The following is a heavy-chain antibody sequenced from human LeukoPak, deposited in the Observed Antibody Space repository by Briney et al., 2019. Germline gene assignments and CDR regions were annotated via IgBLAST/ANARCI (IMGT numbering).Heavy chain of an antibody. CDR3: ARVYSYGFDY. J-gene: IGHJ4*02. CDR1: GGSISSGGYS. Sequence: PSETLSLTCAVSGGSISSGGYSWSWIRQPPGKGPEWIGYIYHSGSTYYNPSLKSRVTISVDRSKNQFSLKLSSVTAADTAVYYCARVYSYGFDYWGQGTLVTVSS. D-gene: IGHD5-18*01. V-gene: IGHV4-30-2*01. CDR2: IYHSGST.